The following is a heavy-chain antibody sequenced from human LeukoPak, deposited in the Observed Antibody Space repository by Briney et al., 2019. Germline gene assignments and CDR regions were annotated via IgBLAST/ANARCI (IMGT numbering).Heavy chain of an antibody. D-gene: IGHD3-22*01. Sequence: SETLPLTCTVSGGSISSYYWGWIRQPPGKGLEWIGSIYHSGSAYYNPSLKSRVTISVDTSKNQFSLKLSSVTAADTAVYYCARRQVYYDSSGHFNWGQGTLVTVSS. V-gene: IGHV4-38-2*02. CDR2: IYHSGSA. J-gene: IGHJ4*02. CDR1: GGSISSYY. CDR3: ARRQVYYDSSGHFN.